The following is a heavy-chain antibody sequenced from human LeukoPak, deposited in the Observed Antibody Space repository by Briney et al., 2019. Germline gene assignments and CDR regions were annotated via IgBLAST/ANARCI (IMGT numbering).Heavy chain of an antibody. D-gene: IGHD3-22*01. Sequence: GGSLRLSCAASGFTFSSYAMSWVRQAPGKGLEWVSTLSGSGGNTYYADSVKGRVTISRDNSKNTLYPQMNSLRAEDTAVYHCAKGSYYYDSADYFDYWGRRTLVTVSS. J-gene: IGHJ4*02. CDR3: AKGSYYYDSADYFDY. V-gene: IGHV3-23*01. CDR2: LSGSGGNT. CDR1: GFTFSSYA.